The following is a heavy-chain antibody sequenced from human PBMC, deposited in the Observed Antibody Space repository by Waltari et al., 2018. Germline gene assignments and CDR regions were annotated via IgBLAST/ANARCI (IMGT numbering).Heavy chain of an antibody. D-gene: IGHD2-2*01. Sequence: QVQLVESGGGVVQPGRSLRLSCAASGFTFSSYAMHWVRQAPGKGLEWVAVISDDGSNKYYADSVKGRFTISRDNSKNTLYLQMNSLRAEDTAVYYCARDDGCSSTSCYGGDYWGQGTLVTVSS. CDR2: ISDDGSNK. V-gene: IGHV3-30-3*01. CDR3: ARDDGCSSTSCYGGDY. J-gene: IGHJ4*02. CDR1: GFTFSSYA.